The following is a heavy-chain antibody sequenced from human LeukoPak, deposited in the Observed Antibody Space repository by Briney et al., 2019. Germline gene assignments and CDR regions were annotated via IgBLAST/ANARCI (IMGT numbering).Heavy chain of an antibody. J-gene: IGHJ4*02. Sequence: PGGSLRLSCAASEFTVSSNYMSWVRQAPGKGLEWVSVIYSGGSTYYADSVKGRFTISRDNSKNTLYLQMNSLRAEDTAVYYCARDKGAGYFDYWGQGTLVTVSS. D-gene: IGHD1-26*01. V-gene: IGHV3-53*05. CDR3: ARDKGAGYFDY. CDR1: EFTVSSNY. CDR2: IYSGGST.